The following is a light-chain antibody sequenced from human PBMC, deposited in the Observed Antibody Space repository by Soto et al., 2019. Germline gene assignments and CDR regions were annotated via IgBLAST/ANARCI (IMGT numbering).Light chain of an antibody. CDR1: QTVSSNF. Sequence: EIVMTQSPATLSVSPVERATVSCRASQTVSSNFLAWYQQKPGQAPRLLIYGASTRAAGIPDRFSGSGSATDFTLTISRPEPEDFAVYYCQRYGTSPPLTFGGGTKVDI. CDR2: GAS. CDR3: QRYGTSPPLT. V-gene: IGKV3-20*01. J-gene: IGKJ4*01.